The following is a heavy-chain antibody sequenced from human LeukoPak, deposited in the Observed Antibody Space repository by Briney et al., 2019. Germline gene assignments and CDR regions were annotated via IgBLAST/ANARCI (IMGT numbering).Heavy chain of an antibody. CDR3: ARDARFRRGGDANWFDP. D-gene: IGHD2-21*02. J-gene: IGHJ5*02. V-gene: IGHV3-66*01. Sequence: GGSLRLSCAASGFTVSSNYMSWVRQAPGKGLEWVSVIYSGGSTYYADSVKGRFTISRDNSKNTLYLQMNSLRAEDTAVYYCARDARFRRGGDANWFDPWGQGTLVTVSS. CDR2: IYSGGST. CDR1: GFTVSSNY.